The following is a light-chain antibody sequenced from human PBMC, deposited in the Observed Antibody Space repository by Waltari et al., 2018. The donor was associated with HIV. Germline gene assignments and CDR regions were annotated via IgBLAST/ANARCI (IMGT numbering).Light chain of an antibody. CDR2: AKI. V-gene: IGLV3-19*01. CDR1: SLKNYY. Sequence: SSELTQDPAVSVALGQTVSITCQGDSLKNYYANWYHQKPGQAPVLVIYAKINRPSGFPDRFSGSGSGSTASLTIPGAQAEHVVDYYCHSRDSSGNHLFGGGTKVTVL. CDR3: HSRDSSGNHL. J-gene: IGLJ2*01.